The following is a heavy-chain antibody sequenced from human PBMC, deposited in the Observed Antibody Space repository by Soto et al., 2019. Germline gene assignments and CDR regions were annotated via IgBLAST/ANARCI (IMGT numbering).Heavy chain of an antibody. J-gene: IGHJ4*02. V-gene: IGHV4-39*01. Sequence: PSETLSLTCTASGCAISTSSYLRGWIRQPPGKGLEWIGSIYYSGSTYYNPSLKSRVTISVDTSKNQFSLKLSSVTAADTAVYYCARDYDSSGDYWGQGTLVTVS. D-gene: IGHD3-22*01. CDR1: GCAISTSSYL. CDR3: ARDYDSSGDY. CDR2: IYYSGST.